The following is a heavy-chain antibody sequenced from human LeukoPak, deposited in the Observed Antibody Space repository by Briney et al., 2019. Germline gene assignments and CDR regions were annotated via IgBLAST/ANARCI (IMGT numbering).Heavy chain of an antibody. J-gene: IGHJ3*02. CDR1: GFTFRSHW. Sequence: GGSLRLSCVGSGFTFRSHWVNWVRQSPGKGLEWVADIKPDGIDKYYVDSARGRFTVSRDNAKNSAFLQMNSLRAEDTAIYYCATISAQTFDIWGQGTLVSVSS. D-gene: IGHD5-24*01. V-gene: IGHV3-7*01. CDR2: IKPDGIDK. CDR3: ATISAQTFDI.